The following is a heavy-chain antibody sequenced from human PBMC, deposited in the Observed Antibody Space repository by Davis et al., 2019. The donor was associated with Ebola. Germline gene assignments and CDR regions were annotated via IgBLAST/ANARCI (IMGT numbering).Heavy chain of an antibody. V-gene: IGHV4-34*01. D-gene: IGHD1-26*01. CDR1: GGSFSGHY. Sequence: SETLSLTCAVYGGSFSGHYWSWIRQPPGKGLEWIGEINHIGSTNYNPSLKSRVTISVDPSSNRFSLKLSSVTAADTAVYYCARPLDLVGATYFDFWGPGTLVTVSS. J-gene: IGHJ4*02. CDR2: INHIGST. CDR3: ARPLDLVGATYFDF.